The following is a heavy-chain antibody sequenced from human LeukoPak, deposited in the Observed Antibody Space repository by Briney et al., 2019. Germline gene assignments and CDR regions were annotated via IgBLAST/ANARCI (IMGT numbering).Heavy chain of an antibody. J-gene: IGHJ3*02. CDR3: AKDPGAFDI. Sequence: GGSLRLSCAASGFTFSSYGMHWVRQAPGKGQEWVAVIWYDGSNKYYADSVKGRFTISRDNSKNTLYLQMNSLRAEDTAVYYCAKDPGAFDIWGQGTMVTVSS. V-gene: IGHV3-33*06. CDR2: IWYDGSNK. CDR1: GFTFSSYG.